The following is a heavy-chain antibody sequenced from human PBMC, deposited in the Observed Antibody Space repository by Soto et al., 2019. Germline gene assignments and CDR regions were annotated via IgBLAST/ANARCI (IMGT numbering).Heavy chain of an antibody. J-gene: IGHJ6*02. CDR1: GYTFTSYD. Sequence: QVQLVQSGAEVKKPGASVKVSCKASGYTFTSYDINWVRQATGQGLEWMGWMNPNSGNTGYEQKFQGRVTMTRNTPIITAYMELSSLRSEDTAVYYCARMGTGDPWYYYGMDVWGQGTTVTVSS. CDR3: ARMGTGDPWYYYGMDV. V-gene: IGHV1-8*01. CDR2: MNPNSGNT. D-gene: IGHD7-27*01.